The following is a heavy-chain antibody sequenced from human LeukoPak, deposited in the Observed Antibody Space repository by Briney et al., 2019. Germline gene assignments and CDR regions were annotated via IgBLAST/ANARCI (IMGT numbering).Heavy chain of an antibody. Sequence: ASVKVSCKASGYTFTGYYMHWVRQAPGQELEWMGWINPNSGGTNYAQKFQGRVTMTRDTSISTAYMELSRLRSDDTAVYYCASWTKQYSSSWEYDAFDIWGQGTMVTVSS. V-gene: IGHV1-2*02. CDR2: INPNSGGT. CDR3: ASWTKQYSSSWEYDAFDI. J-gene: IGHJ3*02. CDR1: GYTFTGYY. D-gene: IGHD6-13*01.